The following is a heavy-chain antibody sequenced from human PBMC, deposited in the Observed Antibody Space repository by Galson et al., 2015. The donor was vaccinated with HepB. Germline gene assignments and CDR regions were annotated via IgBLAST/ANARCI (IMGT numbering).Heavy chain of an antibody. V-gene: IGHV3-73*01. CDR1: GFTFSGSA. Sequence: LRLSCAASGFTFSGSAMHWVRQASGKGLEWVGRIRSKANSYATAYAASVKGRFTISRDDSKNTAYLQMNSLKTEDTAVYYCTREWELRGINWFDPWGQGTLVTVSS. CDR3: TREWELRGINWFDP. J-gene: IGHJ5*02. CDR2: IRSKANSYAT. D-gene: IGHD1-26*01.